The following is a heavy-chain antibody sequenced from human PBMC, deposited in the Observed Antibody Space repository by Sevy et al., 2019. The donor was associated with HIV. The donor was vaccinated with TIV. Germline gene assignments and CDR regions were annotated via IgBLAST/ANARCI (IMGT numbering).Heavy chain of an antibody. Sequence: GGSLRLSCAASGFTFNMYGMHWVRQAPGKGLEWVGQIWYDGSIKKYADSVKGRFTSSRDNSKSTLYLKMNSLRGEDTAVYFCASEHNGDDAFDIWGQGTMVTVSS. D-gene: IGHD1-1*01. J-gene: IGHJ3*02. V-gene: IGHV3-33*08. CDR3: ASEHNGDDAFDI. CDR1: GFTFNMYG. CDR2: IWYDGSIK.